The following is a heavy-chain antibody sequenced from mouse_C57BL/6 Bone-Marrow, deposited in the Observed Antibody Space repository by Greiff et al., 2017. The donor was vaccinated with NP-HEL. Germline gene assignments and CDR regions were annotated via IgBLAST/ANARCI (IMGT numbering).Heavy chain of an antibody. CDR3: ARDDYDG. CDR1: GYSITSGYY. J-gene: IGHJ2*01. V-gene: IGHV3-6*01. CDR2: ISYDGSN. Sequence: VQLQQSGPGLVKPSQSLSLTCSVTGYSITSGYYWNWIRQFPGNKLEWMGYISYDGSNNYNPSLKNRISITRDTSKNQFFLKLNSVTTEDTATYYCARDDYDGWGQGTTLTVSS. D-gene: IGHD2-4*01.